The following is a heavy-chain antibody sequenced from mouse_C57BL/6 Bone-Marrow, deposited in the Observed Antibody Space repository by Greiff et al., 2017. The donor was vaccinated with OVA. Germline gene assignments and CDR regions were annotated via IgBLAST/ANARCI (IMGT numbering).Heavy chain of an antibody. J-gene: IGHJ2*01. CDR3: AMGTVVASYDIDY. V-gene: IGHV1-82*01. D-gene: IGHD1-1*01. Sequence: QVQLQQSGPELVKPGASVKISCKASGYAFSSSWMNWVKQRPGKGLEWIGRIYPGDGGTNYNGKFKGKATLTADKSSSPAYMQLSSLTSEDSAVYFCAMGTVVASYDIDYWGQGTTLTVSS. CDR1: GYAFSSSW. CDR2: IYPGDGGT.